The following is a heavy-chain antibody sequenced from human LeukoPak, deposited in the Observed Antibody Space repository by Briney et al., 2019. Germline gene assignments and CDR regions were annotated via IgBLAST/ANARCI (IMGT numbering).Heavy chain of an antibody. J-gene: IGHJ6*03. V-gene: IGHV3-23*01. Sequence: GGSLRLSCAASGFTFSSYAMSWVRQAPGKGLEWVSAISGSGGSTYYADSVKGRFTISRDNSKNTLYLQMNSLRAEDMAIYYCAKFIGVVPAAIYFMDVWGKGTTVTVSS. D-gene: IGHD2-2*01. CDR1: GFTFSSYA. CDR3: AKFIGVVPAAIYFMDV. CDR2: ISGSGGST.